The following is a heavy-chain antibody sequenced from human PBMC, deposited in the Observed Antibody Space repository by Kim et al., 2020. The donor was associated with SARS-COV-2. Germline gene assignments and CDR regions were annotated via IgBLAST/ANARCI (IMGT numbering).Heavy chain of an antibody. D-gene: IGHD3-3*01. V-gene: IGHV3-48*03. Sequence: GGSLRLSCAASGFTFSSYEMNWVRQAPGKGLEWVSYISSGSTIYYADSVKGRFTISRDNAKNSLYLQMNSLRAEDTAVYYWARTRRITIFGVVIKKISRESDHYYYYGMDVWGQGTTITVSS. CDR2: ISSGSTI. CDR3: ARTRRITIFGVVIKKISRESDHYYYYGMDV. J-gene: IGHJ6*02. CDR1: GFTFSSYE.